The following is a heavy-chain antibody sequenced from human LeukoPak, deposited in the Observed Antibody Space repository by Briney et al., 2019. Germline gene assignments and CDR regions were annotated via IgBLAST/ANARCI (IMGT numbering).Heavy chain of an antibody. D-gene: IGHD2-21*02. J-gene: IGHJ6*04. Sequence: GGSLRLSCAASGFTVSNYYMSWVRQAPGKGLEWVSVLYSGSRTDYADPVKGRFTISRDNSKNTLYLQMNSLRVEDTAVYYCARSNTYCGGDCYRAMDVWGKGTTVTISS. CDR1: GFTVSNYY. V-gene: IGHV3-53*01. CDR3: ARSNTYCGGDCYRAMDV. CDR2: LYSGSRT.